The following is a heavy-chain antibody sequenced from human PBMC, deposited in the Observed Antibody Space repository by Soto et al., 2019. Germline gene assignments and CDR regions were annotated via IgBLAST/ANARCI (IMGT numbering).Heavy chain of an antibody. CDR2: IDPSDSYT. J-gene: IGHJ6*02. CDR3: AGHYKSCYDSSGYLLYGMDV. V-gene: IGHV5-10-1*01. D-gene: IGHD3-22*01. CDR1: GYSFTSYW. Sequence: PXESLTISCKGSGYSFTSYWISLVRQMPGKGLEWMGRIDPSDSYTNYSPSFQGHVTISADKSISTAYLQWSSLKASDTAMYYCAGHYKSCYDSSGYLLYGMDVWGQGTTVTVSS.